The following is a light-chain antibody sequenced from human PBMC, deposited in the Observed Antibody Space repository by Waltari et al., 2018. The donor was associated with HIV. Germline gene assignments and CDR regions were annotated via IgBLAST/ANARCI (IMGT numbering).Light chain of an antibody. J-gene: IGLJ2*01. CDR1: SSEVGSYNL. Sequence: QSAMNQPASVSGSFGQSITISCTGTSSEVGSYNLDSGYQHHPGKAPKLIIYEVNKRPSGVSNRFSGSKSGNTASLTVSGLQAEDEADYYCCSYAGSSIPFGGGTKLTVL. CDR2: EVN. V-gene: IGLV2-23*02. CDR3: CSYAGSSIP.